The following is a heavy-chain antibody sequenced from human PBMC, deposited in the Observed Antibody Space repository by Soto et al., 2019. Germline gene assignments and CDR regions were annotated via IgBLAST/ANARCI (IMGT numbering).Heavy chain of an antibody. Sequence: SVKVSCKASGGTFSSYAISWVRQAPGQGLEWMGGIIPIFGTANYAQKFQGRATITADESTSTAYMELSSLRSEDTAVYYCASTLISGYSGYDSPLYYYGMDVWGQGTTVTVSS. CDR2: IIPIFGTA. D-gene: IGHD5-12*01. CDR3: ASTLISGYSGYDSPLYYYGMDV. CDR1: GGTFSSYA. J-gene: IGHJ6*02. V-gene: IGHV1-69*13.